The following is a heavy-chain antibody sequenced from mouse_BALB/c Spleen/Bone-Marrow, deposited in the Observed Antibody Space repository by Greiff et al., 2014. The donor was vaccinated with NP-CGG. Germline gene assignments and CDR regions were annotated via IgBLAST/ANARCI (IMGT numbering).Heavy chain of an antibody. Sequence: QVQLQQSGPELVKPGASVRISCKASGYTFTSYYIHWVKQRPGQGLEWTGWIYPGNVNTKYNEKFKGKATLTADKSSSTAYMQLSSLTSEDSAVYFCARDYDYDAWFAYWGQGTLVTVSA. CDR1: GYTFTSYY. CDR3: ARDYDYDAWFAY. J-gene: IGHJ3*01. D-gene: IGHD2-4*01. CDR2: IYPGNVNT. V-gene: IGHV1S56*01.